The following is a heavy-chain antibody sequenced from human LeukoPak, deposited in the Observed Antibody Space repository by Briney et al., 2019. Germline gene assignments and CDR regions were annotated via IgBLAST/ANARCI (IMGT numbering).Heavy chain of an antibody. D-gene: IGHD3-3*01. CDR2: MSSGSSYI. V-gene: IGHV3-21*01. Sequence: GGSLRLSCTASGFTFSTYAMTWVRQAPGKGLEWSSSMSSGSSYIYYADSVRGRFTISRDNAKNSLYLEMNNLRAEDTAMYYCARDRPTGASRVFVVEWGQGTLVTVSS. CDR3: ARDRPTGASRVFVVE. CDR1: GFTFSTYA. J-gene: IGHJ4*02.